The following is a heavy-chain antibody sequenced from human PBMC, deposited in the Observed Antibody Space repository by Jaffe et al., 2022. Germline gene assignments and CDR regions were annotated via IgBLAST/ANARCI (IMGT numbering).Heavy chain of an antibody. J-gene: IGHJ4*02. V-gene: IGHV4-39*01. CDR2: IYYSGST. CDR3: ARPLRGFRDYYFDY. D-gene: IGHD3-10*01. CDR1: GGSISSSSYY. Sequence: QLQLQESGPGLVKPSETLSLTCTVSGGSISSSSYYWGWIRQPPGKGLEWIGSIYYSGSTYYNPSLKSRVTISVDTSKNQFSLKLSSVTAADTAVYYCARPLRGFRDYYFDYWGQGTLVTVSS.